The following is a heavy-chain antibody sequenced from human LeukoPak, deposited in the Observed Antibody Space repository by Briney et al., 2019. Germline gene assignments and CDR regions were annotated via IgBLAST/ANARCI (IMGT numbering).Heavy chain of an antibody. Sequence: GALVKVSCKVSGYTLTELSMHWVRQAPRKGLEWMGGFDPEDGETIYAQKFQGRVTMTEDTSTDTAYMELSSLRSEDTAVYYCATGGYGSGSLDYWGQGTLVTVSS. CDR3: ATGGYGSGSLDY. J-gene: IGHJ4*02. CDR2: FDPEDGET. CDR1: GYTLTELS. D-gene: IGHD3-10*01. V-gene: IGHV1-24*01.